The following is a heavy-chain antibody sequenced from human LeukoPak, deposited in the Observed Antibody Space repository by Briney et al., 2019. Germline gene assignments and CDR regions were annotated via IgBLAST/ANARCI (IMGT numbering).Heavy chain of an antibody. CDR3: AREREGYCSSTSCYARWLRISTQGYYMDV. CDR2: ISAYNGNT. J-gene: IGHJ6*03. Sequence: ASVKVSCKASGYTFTSYGISWVRQAPGQGLEWMGWISAYNGNTNYAQKLQGRVTMTTDTSTSTAYMELRSLRSDDTAVYYCAREREGYCSSTSCYARWLRISTQGYYMDVWGKGTTVTISS. D-gene: IGHD2-2*01. V-gene: IGHV1-18*01. CDR1: GYTFTSYG.